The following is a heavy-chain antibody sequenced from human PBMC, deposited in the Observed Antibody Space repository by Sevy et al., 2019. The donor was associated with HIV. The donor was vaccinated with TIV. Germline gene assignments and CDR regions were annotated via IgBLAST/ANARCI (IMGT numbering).Heavy chain of an antibody. CDR2: IYYSGST. J-gene: IGHJ6*02. D-gene: IGHD1-1*01. CDR3: ARDRKTMRIYYSYGMDV. Sequence: SETLSLTCTVSGGSVSSGSYYWSWIRQPPGKGLEWIGYIYYSGSTNYNPSLMSRVTISVDTSKNQFSLKLSSVTAADTAVYYYARDRKTMRIYYSYGMDVWGHGTMVTVSS. CDR1: GGSVSSGSYY. V-gene: IGHV4-61*01.